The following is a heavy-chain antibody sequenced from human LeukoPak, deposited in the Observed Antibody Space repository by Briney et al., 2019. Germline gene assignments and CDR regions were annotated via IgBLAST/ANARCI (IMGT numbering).Heavy chain of an antibody. D-gene: IGHD4-17*01. Sequence: GGSLRLSCAASGFTFRSYSMNWVRQAPGRGLEWVSSISSSSSYIYYADSLKGRFTISRDNAKNSLYLQMNSLRAEDTAVYFCSRDRIIYGYYGDAFDIWGQGKMVTVSS. CDR1: GFTFRSYS. CDR3: SRDRIIYGYYGDAFDI. V-gene: IGHV3-21*01. CDR2: ISSSSSYI. J-gene: IGHJ3*02.